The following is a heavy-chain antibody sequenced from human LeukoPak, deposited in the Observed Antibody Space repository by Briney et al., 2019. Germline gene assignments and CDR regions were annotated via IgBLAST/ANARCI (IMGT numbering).Heavy chain of an antibody. CDR1: GYTFTRYY. CDR3: ARSGGNPYYYYGMDV. D-gene: IGHD2-15*01. V-gene: IGHV1-2*02. CDR2: INPNSGGT. J-gene: IGHJ6*02. Sequence: GASVKVSCKASGYTFTRYYMHWVRQAPGQGLEWMGWINPNSGGTNYAQKFQGRVTMTSDTSISTAYMELSRLKSDDTAVYYCARSGGNPYYYYGMDVWGQGTTVTVSS.